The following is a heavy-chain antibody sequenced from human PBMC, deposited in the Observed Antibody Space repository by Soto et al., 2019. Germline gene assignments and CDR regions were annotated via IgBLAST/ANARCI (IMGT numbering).Heavy chain of an antibody. D-gene: IGHD5-18*01. CDR2: IYYSGST. CDR1: GGSISSGGYY. Sequence: SETLSLTCTVSGGSISSGGYYWSWIRQHPGKGLEWIGYIYYSGSTYYNPSLKSRVTISVDTSKNQFSLKLSSVTAADTAVYYCARSTAMVGRAYYFDYWGQGTLVTVS. V-gene: IGHV4-31*03. CDR3: ARSTAMVGRAYYFDY. J-gene: IGHJ4*02.